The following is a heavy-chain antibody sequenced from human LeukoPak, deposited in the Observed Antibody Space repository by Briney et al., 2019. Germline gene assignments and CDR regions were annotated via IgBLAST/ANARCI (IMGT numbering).Heavy chain of an antibody. V-gene: IGHV1-69*13. J-gene: IGHJ6*02. CDR1: GGTFSSYA. CDR2: IIPIFGTA. CDR3: ARETTERYYYYYYGMDV. Sequence: APVKVSCKASGGTFSSYAISWVRQAPGQGLEWMGGIIPIFGTANYAQKFQGRVTITADESTSTAYMELSSLRSEDTAVYYCARETTERYYYYYYGMDVWGQGTTVTVSS. D-gene: IGHD1-7*01.